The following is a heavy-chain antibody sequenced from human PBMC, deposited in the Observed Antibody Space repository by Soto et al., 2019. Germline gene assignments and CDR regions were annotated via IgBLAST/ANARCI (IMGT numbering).Heavy chain of an antibody. Sequence: SVKVSCKASGGTFSSYAISWVRQAPGQGLEWMGMITPIGGTTNYAQKFQGRVTMTADTSTSTVYMELSSLRSEDTAVYYCARGPIAMYYFDHWGLEPWSPSPQ. CDR1: GGTFSSYA. V-gene: IGHV1-69*04. CDR3: ARGPIAMYYFDH. J-gene: IGHJ4*01. D-gene: IGHD2-21*01. CDR2: ITPIGGTT.